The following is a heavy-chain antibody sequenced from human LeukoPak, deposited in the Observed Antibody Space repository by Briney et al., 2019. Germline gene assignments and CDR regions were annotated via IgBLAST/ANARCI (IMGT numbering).Heavy chain of an antibody. D-gene: IGHD3-16*01. CDR1: GYRFSTYW. CDR2: IYPGDSDT. Sequence: GESLKISCKGSGYRFSTYWIGWVRQMPGKGLEWMGIIYPGDSDTRYSPSFQGQVTISADKSISTAYLQWSSLKASDSAMYYCARRPGNYVWGNYYFDYWGQGTLVTVSS. J-gene: IGHJ4*02. CDR3: ARRPGNYVWGNYYFDY. V-gene: IGHV5-51*01.